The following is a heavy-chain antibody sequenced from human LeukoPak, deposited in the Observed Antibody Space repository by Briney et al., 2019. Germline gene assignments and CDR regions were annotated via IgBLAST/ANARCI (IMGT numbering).Heavy chain of an antibody. CDR3: AKGPTTIFGVGPY. V-gene: IGHV3-23*01. CDR2: ISGSGGST. CDR1: GFTFSNYA. Sequence: GGSLRLSCGASGFTFSNYAMSWVRQAPGKGLEWASGISGSGGSTYYADSVKGRFTISRDTSKNTLYLEMNSLRAEDTAIYYCAKGPTTIFGVGPYWGQGTLVTVSS. J-gene: IGHJ4*02. D-gene: IGHD3-3*01.